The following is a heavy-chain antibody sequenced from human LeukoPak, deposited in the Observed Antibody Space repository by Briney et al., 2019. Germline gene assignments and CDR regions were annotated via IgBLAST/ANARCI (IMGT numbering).Heavy chain of an antibody. V-gene: IGHV4-59*08. CDR1: GGSISSYY. CDR3: ARQVNWFDP. Sequence: KPSETLSLTCTVSGGSISSYYWSWIRQPPGKGLEWIGYIYYGGSTNYKPSLRSRVTISVHTTKNQFSLKLNSVTAADTAVYYCARQVNWFDPWGQGTLVTVSS. J-gene: IGHJ5*02. CDR2: IYYGGST.